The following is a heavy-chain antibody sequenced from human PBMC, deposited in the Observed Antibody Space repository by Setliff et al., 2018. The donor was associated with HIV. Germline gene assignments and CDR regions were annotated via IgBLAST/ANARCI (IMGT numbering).Heavy chain of an antibody. CDR3: ATLTNFDH. J-gene: IGHJ4*02. D-gene: IGHD7-27*01. V-gene: IGHV5-51*01. Sequence: GESLKISCKASGFDFTKYWISWVRQMPGKGLEWMGIVYGGDSDTRYNPSFEGQVTMSADRSITTAYLQWSRLKASDTAMYYCATLTNFDHWGQGTLVTVSS. CDR2: VYGGDSDT. CDR1: GFDFTKYW.